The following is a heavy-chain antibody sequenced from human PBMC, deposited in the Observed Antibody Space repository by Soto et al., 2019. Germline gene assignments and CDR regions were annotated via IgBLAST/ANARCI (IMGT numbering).Heavy chain of an antibody. CDR1: GGSISSGGYY. Sequence: QVQLQESGPGLVKPSQTLSLTCTVSGGSISSGGYYWSWIRQHPGKGLEWIGYIYYSGSTYYNPSLKRRVTISVDTSKNQFSLKLSSVTAADTAVYYCARDRSITMVRGVYYYYGMDVWGQGTTVTVSS. V-gene: IGHV4-31*03. CDR3: ARDRSITMVRGVYYYYGMDV. D-gene: IGHD3-10*01. J-gene: IGHJ6*02. CDR2: IYYSGST.